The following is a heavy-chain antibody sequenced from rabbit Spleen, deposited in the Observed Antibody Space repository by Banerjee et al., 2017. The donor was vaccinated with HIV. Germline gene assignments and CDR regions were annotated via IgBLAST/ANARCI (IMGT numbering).Heavy chain of an antibody. D-gene: IGHD2-1*01. CDR3: ARDLVGVIGWNFNL. J-gene: IGHJ4*01. CDR2: INASTGKP. CDR1: GFSFSDRDV. V-gene: IGHV1S45*01. Sequence: QEQLVESGGGLVQPEGSLTLTCKASGFSFSDRDVMCWVRQAPGKGLQWIACINASTGKPVYATWASGRFTISRTSSTTVTLHMTSLTAADRATYFCARDLVGVIGWNFNLWGQGTLVTVS.